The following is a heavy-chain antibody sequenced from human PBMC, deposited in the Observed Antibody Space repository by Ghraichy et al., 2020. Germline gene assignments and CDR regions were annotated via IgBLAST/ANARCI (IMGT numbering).Heavy chain of an antibody. CDR3: AGDSYSSAWYYY. V-gene: IGHV4-39*01. Sequence: SETLSLTCTVYGGSISRTTSYWGWIRQPPGQGLEWIGSISYSGSTFYNPTLKSPVTISMDTSRTQFSLKLSSVTAADTAVYYCAGDSYSSAWYYYWGLGTLVTVSS. CDR1: GGSISRTTSY. CDR2: ISYSGST. D-gene: IGHD6-25*01. J-gene: IGHJ4*02.